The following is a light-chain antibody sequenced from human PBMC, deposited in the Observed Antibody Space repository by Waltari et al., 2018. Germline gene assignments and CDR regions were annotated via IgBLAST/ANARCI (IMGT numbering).Light chain of an antibody. CDR3: QHYGSSRWT. J-gene: IGKJ1*01. Sequence: ETVLTQSPGTLSLSPGDRAPLSCRASQSASTSNLAWYQQKPGQAPRLHIYGASNRATGIPDRFSGSGSGTEFTLTIDRLEPEDFAVYYCQHYGSSRWTFGQGTKVEIK. V-gene: IGKV3-20*01. CDR1: QSASTSN. CDR2: GAS.